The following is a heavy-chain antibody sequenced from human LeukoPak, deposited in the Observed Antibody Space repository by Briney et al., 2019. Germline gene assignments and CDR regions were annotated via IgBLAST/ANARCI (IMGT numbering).Heavy chain of an antibody. CDR2: ISGSGGST. J-gene: IGHJ4*02. Sequence: GGSLRLSCAASGFTFSSYAMSWVRQAPGKGLEWVSAISGSGGSTYYADSVKGRFTIPRDNSKNTLYLQMNSLRAEDTAVYYCAKGIAVAGTRSYYFDYWGQGTLVTVSS. CDR1: GFTFSSYA. D-gene: IGHD6-19*01. CDR3: AKGIAVAGTRSYYFDY. V-gene: IGHV3-23*01.